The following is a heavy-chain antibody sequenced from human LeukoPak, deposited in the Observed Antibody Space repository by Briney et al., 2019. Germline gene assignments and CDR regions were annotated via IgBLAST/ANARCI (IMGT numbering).Heavy chain of an antibody. CDR2: ITGSGGST. J-gene: IGHJ4*02. D-gene: IGHD3-3*01. CDR3: AKAELGVDTFFDY. Sequence: GGSLRLSCAASGFTFSNYAMNWVRQAPGKGLEWVSTITGSGGSTYYADSVKGRFTISRDNSKSTLYLQMNGLRAEDTAFYYCAKAELGVDTFFDYWGQGTLVTVSS. V-gene: IGHV3-23*01. CDR1: GFTFSNYA.